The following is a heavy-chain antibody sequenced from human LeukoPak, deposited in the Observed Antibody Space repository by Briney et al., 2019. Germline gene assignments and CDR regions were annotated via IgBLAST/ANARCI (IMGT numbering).Heavy chain of an antibody. CDR1: GGSISGSSAY. Sequence: SETLSLTCTVSGGSISGSSAYWRWIRQPPGKGLEWIGSIYYSKNTYYNPSLKSRVTISADTSKNQFSLTLGSVSATDTAVYYCVSPRGFSYGYLDYWRQGTLVTVSS. CDR3: VSPRGFSYGYLDY. CDR2: IYYSKNT. D-gene: IGHD5-18*01. J-gene: IGHJ4*02. V-gene: IGHV4-39*01.